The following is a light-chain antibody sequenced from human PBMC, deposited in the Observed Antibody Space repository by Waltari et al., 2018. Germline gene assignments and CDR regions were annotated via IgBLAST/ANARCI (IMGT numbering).Light chain of an antibody. V-gene: IGKV3-20*01. CDR2: GAS. CDR1: QSVSNNY. Sequence: EIVLTHSPDTLSLSPGERATLYCRAGQSVSNNYLAWYQHKPGQAPRLLIYGASTRATGIPGRFTGSGSGTEFTLTITRLEAEDFAVYFCQQYGRSPRTFGQGTKLEIK. CDR3: QQYGRSPRT. J-gene: IGKJ2*01.